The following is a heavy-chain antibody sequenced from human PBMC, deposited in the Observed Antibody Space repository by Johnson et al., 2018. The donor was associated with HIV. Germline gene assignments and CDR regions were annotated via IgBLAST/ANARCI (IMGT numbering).Heavy chain of an antibody. J-gene: IGHJ3*02. V-gene: IGHV3-23*04. D-gene: IGHD3-22*01. CDR3: AKSNPMIVVVDAFDI. CDR2: ISGSGGST. Sequence: VQLVESGGGVVQPGRSLRLSCAASEFSFSTYAMRWVRQAPGKGLEWVSAISGSGGSTYYADSVKGRFTISRDNSKNTLYLQMNSLRAEDTAVYYCAKSNPMIVVVDAFDIWGQGTMVTVSS. CDR1: EFSFSTYA.